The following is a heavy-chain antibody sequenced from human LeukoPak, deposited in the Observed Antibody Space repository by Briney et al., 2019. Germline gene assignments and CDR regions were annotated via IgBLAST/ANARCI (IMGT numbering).Heavy chain of an antibody. Sequence: GGPLRLSCAAPGFTFSSHEMNWVRQAPGKVLQWVSYFSSSGSTIYYADSVKGRFTISRDNAKNSLYLQMNSLRAEDTAVYYCARDYSDILTGYSPLDYWGQGTLVTVSS. CDR3: ARDYSDILTGYSPLDY. V-gene: IGHV3-48*03. J-gene: IGHJ4*02. CDR1: GFTFSSHE. CDR2: FSSSGSTI. D-gene: IGHD3-9*01.